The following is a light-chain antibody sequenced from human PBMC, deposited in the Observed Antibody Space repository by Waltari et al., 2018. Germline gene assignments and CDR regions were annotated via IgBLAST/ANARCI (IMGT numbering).Light chain of an antibody. J-gene: IGKJ1*01. Sequence: EIVLTQSPGTLSLSPGERATLSCRASQSVSRSLAWYQQKPGQAPRLLIYDASTRATGIPDRFSGSGSGTDFSLTISRLEPEDFAVYYCQKYVSLPATFGQGP. CDR1: QSVSRS. CDR3: QKYVSLPAT. V-gene: IGKV3-20*01. CDR2: DAS.